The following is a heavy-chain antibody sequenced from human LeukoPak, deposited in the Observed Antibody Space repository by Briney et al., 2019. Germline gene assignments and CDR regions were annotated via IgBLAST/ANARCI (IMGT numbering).Heavy chain of an antibody. CDR3: AKDWGMYYYDSSGSV. CDR1: GFTFSSYG. J-gene: IGHJ4*02. D-gene: IGHD3-22*01. V-gene: IGHV3-23*01. Sequence: GGSLRLSCAASGFTFSSYGMSWVRQAPGKGLEWVSAISGSGGSTYYADSVKGRFTISRDNSKNTLYLQMNSLRAEDTAVYYCAKDWGMYYYDSSGSVWGQGTLVTVSS. CDR2: ISGSGGST.